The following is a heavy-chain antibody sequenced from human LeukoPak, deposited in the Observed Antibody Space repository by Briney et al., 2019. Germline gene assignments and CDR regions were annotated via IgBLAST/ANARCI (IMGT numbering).Heavy chain of an antibody. Sequence: ASVQVSCKASGYIFTNYGISGVRPAAGQGGEWIGWISAYNGNTNYAQKLQGRVTMPTDTSTSTAYMEVRNLRSDDTAVYYCARLSGNYPLDYWGQGTLVTVSS. CDR1: GYIFTNYG. D-gene: IGHD1-26*01. CDR2: ISAYNGNT. CDR3: ARLSGNYPLDY. V-gene: IGHV1-18*01. J-gene: IGHJ4*02.